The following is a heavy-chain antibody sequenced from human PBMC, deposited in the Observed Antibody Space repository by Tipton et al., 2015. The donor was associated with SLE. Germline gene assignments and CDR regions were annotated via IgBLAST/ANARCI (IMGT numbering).Heavy chain of an antibody. CDR1: GGSFSDFY. J-gene: IGHJ5*02. Sequence: GLVKPSETLSLTCAVYGGSFSDFYWSWIRQSPGKGLEWIGEIDHRGNANYNPSLKSRVTILVDTSKNQFSLKLNSVTAADTAIYYCARGGGITVAVPNNWFDPWGPGTVATVSS. CDR3: ARGGGITVAVPNNWFDP. D-gene: IGHD6-19*01. V-gene: IGHV4-34*01. CDR2: IDHRGNA.